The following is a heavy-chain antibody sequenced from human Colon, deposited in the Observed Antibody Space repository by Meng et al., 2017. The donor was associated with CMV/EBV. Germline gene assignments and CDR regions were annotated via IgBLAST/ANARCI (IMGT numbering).Heavy chain of an antibody. J-gene: IGHJ4*02. V-gene: IGHV3-23*01. D-gene: IGHD3-9*01. CDR3: ARAGSNYDILTGYSLYFDY. CDR1: GFNFDIYA. CDR2: ITGSADRA. Sequence: GESLKISCATSGFNFDIYAINWVRQAPGKGLEWVSGITGSADRAYYADSVGGRFTTSRDRFNNTVYLQMNSLRVEDTAVYYCARAGSNYDILTGYSLYFDYWGQGTRVTVSS.